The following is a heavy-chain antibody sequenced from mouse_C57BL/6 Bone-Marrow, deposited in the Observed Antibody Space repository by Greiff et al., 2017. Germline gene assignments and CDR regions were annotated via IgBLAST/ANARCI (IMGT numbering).Heavy chain of an antibody. CDR2: IYPGDGDT. D-gene: IGHD1-1*01. CDR3: ARGIYYGYAMDY. CDR1: GYAFSSSW. V-gene: IGHV1-82*01. J-gene: IGHJ4*01. Sequence: VQGVESGPELVKPGASVKISCKASGYAFSSSWMNWVKQRPGKGLEWIGRIYPGDGDTNYNGKFKGKATLTADKSSSTAYMQLSSLTSEDSAVYFCARGIYYGYAMDYWGQGTSVTVSS.